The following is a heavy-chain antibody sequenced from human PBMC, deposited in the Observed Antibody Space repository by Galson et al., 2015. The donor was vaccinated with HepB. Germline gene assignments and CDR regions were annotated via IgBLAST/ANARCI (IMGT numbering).Heavy chain of an antibody. J-gene: IGHJ6*02. V-gene: IGHV1-24*01. CDR3: ATDPYCSGGSCYSRSGDYGMDV. D-gene: IGHD2-15*01. CDR2: FDPEDGET. CDR1: GYTLTELS. Sequence: SVKVSCKVSGYTLTELSMHWVRQAPGKGLEWMGGFDPEDGETIYAQKFQGRVTMTEDTSTDTAYMELSSLRSEDTAVYYCATDPYCSGGSCYSRSGDYGMDVWGQGTTVTVSS.